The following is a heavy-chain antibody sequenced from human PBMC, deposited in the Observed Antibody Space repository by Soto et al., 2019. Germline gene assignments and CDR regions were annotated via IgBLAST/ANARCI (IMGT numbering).Heavy chain of an antibody. J-gene: IGHJ5*02. Sequence: GGSLRLSCAASGFTFGSYAMSWVRQAPGKGLEWVSAISGSGGSTYYADSVKGRFTISRDNSKNTLYLQMNSLRAEDTAVYYCAKDLSSIAARWGFDPWGQGTLVTVYS. V-gene: IGHV3-23*01. CDR1: GFTFGSYA. CDR2: ISGSGGST. CDR3: AKDLSSIAARWGFDP. D-gene: IGHD6-6*01.